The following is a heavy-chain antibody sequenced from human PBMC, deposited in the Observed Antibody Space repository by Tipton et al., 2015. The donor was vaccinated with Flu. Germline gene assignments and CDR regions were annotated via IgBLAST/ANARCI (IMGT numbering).Heavy chain of an antibody. CDR2: IYTSGST. J-gene: IGHJ6*02. CDR3: ARDDGDYGSESYHYYYGMDV. CDR1: GGSISSGSYY. V-gene: IGHV4-61*02. D-gene: IGHD3-10*01. Sequence: TLSLTCTVSGGSISSGSYYWGWIRQPAGKGLEWIGRIYTSGSTNYNPSLKTRVTISVDTSKNQFSLKLSSVTAADTAVYYCARDDGDYGSESYHYYYGMDVWGQGTTVTVSS.